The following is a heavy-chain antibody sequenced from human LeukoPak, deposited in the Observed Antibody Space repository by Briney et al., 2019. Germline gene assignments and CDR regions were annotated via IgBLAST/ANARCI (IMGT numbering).Heavy chain of an antibody. D-gene: IGHD3-10*01. CDR2: IKYDGSEK. Sequence: GGSLRLPCAASGFPFSRYWMTWVRQAPGKGLEWVANIKYDGSEKFYVGSVRGRFTISRDNTNNSLHLQMNSLRAEDTAIYYCVKDPTYDSGSPLGYGGQGTLVAVSS. V-gene: IGHV3-7*01. J-gene: IGHJ4*02. CDR3: VKDPTYDSGSPLGY. CDR1: GFPFSRYW.